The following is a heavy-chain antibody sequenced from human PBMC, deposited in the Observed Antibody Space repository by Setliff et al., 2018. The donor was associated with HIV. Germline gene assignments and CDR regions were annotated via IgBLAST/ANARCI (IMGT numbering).Heavy chain of an antibody. Sequence: PGGSLRLSCAASGFTFSKYAMIWVRQAPGKGLEWISAIRGSGASVFYADSVKGRFTLSRDNSKNTLYLQMNSLRAEDTAIYYCAKDPNGDFIGAFDSWGQGTVVTVSS. J-gene: IGHJ3*02. CDR3: AKDPNGDFIGAFDS. CDR2: IRGSGASV. D-gene: IGHD2-21*01. V-gene: IGHV3-23*01. CDR1: GFTFSKYA.